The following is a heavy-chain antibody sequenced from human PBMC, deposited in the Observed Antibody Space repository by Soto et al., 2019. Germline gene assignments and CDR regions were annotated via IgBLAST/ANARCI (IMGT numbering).Heavy chain of an antibody. D-gene: IGHD1-1*01. CDR1: SGPTSSHN. V-gene: IGHV4-59*08. J-gene: IGHJ6*02. CDR2: VYSTGST. CDR3: VRQGIGNLHGRVDV. Sequence: QVQLQQSGPGLVKPSETLSLTCSVSSGPTSSHNWGWIRQTPGRGLEWIGYVYSTGSTSHHPSLTSRRTISADTSTNHIPLPLTSVTAADTAVYYCVRQGIGNLHGRVDVWGQGTTVRVSS.